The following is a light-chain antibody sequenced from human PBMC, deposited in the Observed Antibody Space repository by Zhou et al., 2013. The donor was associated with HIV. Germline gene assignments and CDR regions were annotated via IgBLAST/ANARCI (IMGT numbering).Light chain of an antibody. CDR2: GAS. CDR1: QSVSSSY. CDR3: QQEWT. V-gene: IGKV3-20*01. J-gene: IGKJ1*01. Sequence: EIVLTQSPGTLSLSPGERATLSCRASQSVSSSYLAWYQQKPGQAPKLLIYGASNRATGIPDRFSGSGSGTDFTLTISRLEPEDFAVYYCQQEWTFGQGTKVEIK.